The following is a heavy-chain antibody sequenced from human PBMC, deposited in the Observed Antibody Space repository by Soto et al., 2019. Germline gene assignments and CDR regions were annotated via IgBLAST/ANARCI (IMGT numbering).Heavy chain of an antibody. CDR1: GFTFSSYA. CDR3: ARRSSGWYFDY. J-gene: IGHJ4*02. V-gene: IGHV3-23*01. D-gene: IGHD6-19*01. CDR2: ISGSGGST. Sequence: GGSLRLSCAASGFTFSSYAMSWVRQAPGKGLEWVSAISGSGGSTYCADSVKGRFTISRDNSKNTLYLQMNSLRAEDTAVYYCARRSSGWYFDYWGQGTLVTVSS.